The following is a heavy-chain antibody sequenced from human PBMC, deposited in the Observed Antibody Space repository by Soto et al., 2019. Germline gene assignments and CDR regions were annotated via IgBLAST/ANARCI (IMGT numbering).Heavy chain of an antibody. CDR1: GYTFTGYY. CDR3: ARDLIHTVMFTHYYMDV. CDR2: INPNSGGT. Sequence: ASVKVSCKASGYTFTGYYMHWVRQAPGQGLEWMGWINPNSGGTNYAQKFQGWVTMTRDTSISTAYMGLSRLRSDETAVYYWARDLIHTVMFTHYYMDVWGKGTTVTVSS. J-gene: IGHJ6*03. V-gene: IGHV1-2*04. D-gene: IGHD5-18*01.